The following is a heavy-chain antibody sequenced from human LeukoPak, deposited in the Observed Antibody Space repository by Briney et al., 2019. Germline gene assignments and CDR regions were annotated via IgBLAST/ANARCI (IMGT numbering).Heavy chain of an antibody. CDR3: TMNDDAFDI. D-gene: IGHD3-22*01. CDR2: ISSSGSTI. Sequence: GGSLRLSCAASGFTFSSYEMNWVRQAPGKGLEWVSYISSSGSTIYYADSVKGRFTISRDNAKNSLYLQMNSLRAEDTAVYYCTMNDDAFDIWGQGTMVTVSS. CDR1: GFTFSSYE. J-gene: IGHJ3*02. V-gene: IGHV3-48*03.